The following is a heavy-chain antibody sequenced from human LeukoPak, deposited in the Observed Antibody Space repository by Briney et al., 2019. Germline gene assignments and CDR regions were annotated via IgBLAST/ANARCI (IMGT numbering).Heavy chain of an antibody. J-gene: IGHJ5*02. D-gene: IGHD2-15*01. V-gene: IGHV3-74*01. CDR3: ARVLGENCSGGSCYPGGP. CDR1: GFTFSSYW. CDR2: IDGDGRIT. Sequence: GGSLRLSCAASGFTFSSYWMHWVRQVPGQGLVWVSHIDGDGRITNYGDSVKGRFTISRDNSKNTLYLQMNSLRAEDTAVYYCARVLGENCSGGSCYPGGPWGQGTLVTVSS.